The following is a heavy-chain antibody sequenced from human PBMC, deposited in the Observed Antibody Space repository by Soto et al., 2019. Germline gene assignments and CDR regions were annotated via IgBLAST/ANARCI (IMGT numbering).Heavy chain of an antibody. J-gene: IGHJ6*02. CDR3: AMGSAARPGYYYYYGMDV. CDR1: GYTLTELS. D-gene: IGHD6-6*01. Sequence: ASVKVSCKVSGYTLTELSMHWVRQAPGKGLERMGGFDPEDGETIYAQKFQGRVTMTEDTSTDTAYMELSSLRSEDTAVYYCAMGSAARPGYYYYYGMDVWGQGTTVTVSS. CDR2: FDPEDGET. V-gene: IGHV1-24*01.